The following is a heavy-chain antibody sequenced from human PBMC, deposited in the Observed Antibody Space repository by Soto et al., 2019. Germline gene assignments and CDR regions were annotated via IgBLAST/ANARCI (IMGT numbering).Heavy chain of an antibody. CDR3: ARSRDSSGYYHPGFDY. CDR1: GGTFSSYA. V-gene: IGHV1-69*13. Sequence: SVKVSCKASGGTFSSYAISWVRQAPGQGLEWMGGIIPIFGTANYAQKFQGRVTITADESTSTAYMELSSLRSEDTAVYYCARSRDSSGYYHPGFDYWGQGTLVTVSS. CDR2: IIPIFGTA. J-gene: IGHJ4*02. D-gene: IGHD3-22*01.